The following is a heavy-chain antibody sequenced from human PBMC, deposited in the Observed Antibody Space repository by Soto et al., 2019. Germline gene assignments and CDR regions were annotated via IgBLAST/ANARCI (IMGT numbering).Heavy chain of an antibody. J-gene: IGHJ6*02. CDR2: INPNSGGT. CDR3: APARQCSSWVPHYYYGMGV. V-gene: IGHV1-2*02. D-gene: IGHD6-13*01. Sequence: ASVKVSCKASGYTFTGYYMHWVRQAPGQGLEGMGWINPNSGGTNYAQKFQGRGTMTRDTSISTAYMELSRLRSDDTAVYYCAPARQCSSWVPHYYYGMGVWGQGTTVTVSS. CDR1: GYTFTGYY.